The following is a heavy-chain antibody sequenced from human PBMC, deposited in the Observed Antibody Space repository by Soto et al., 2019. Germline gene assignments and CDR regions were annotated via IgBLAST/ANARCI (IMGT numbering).Heavy chain of an antibody. CDR2: ITSDTKTI. J-gene: IGHJ4*02. Sequence: EVQLVESGGDLVQRGGSLRLSCVASGFTFSVYSMNWVRQAPGKGLEWFSYITSDTKTIKYADSVKGRFTISRDNAKNSVYLQMNIRRDEDKAVYYCARSVEGHFDYWGQGTVVTVSS. D-gene: IGHD6-19*01. V-gene: IGHV3-48*02. CDR3: ARSVEGHFDY. CDR1: GFTFSVYS.